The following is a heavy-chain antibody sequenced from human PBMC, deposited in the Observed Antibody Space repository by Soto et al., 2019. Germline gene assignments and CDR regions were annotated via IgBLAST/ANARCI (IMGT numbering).Heavy chain of an antibody. CDR3: ARLQTAAAGRLFDY. CDR2: IYYSGST. Sequence: PSETLSLTCTVSGVSISSYYWSWIRQPPGKGLEWIGYIYYSGSTNYNPSLKSRVTISVDTSKNQFSLKLSSVTAADTAVYYCARLQTAAAGRLFDYWGQGTLVTVSS. V-gene: IGHV4-59*08. D-gene: IGHD6-13*01. J-gene: IGHJ4*02. CDR1: GVSISSYY.